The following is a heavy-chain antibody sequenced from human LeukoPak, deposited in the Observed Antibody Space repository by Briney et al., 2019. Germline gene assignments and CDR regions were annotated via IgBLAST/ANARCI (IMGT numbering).Heavy chain of an antibody. J-gene: IGHJ4*02. D-gene: IGHD3-10*01. CDR2: ISSSGSTI. CDR1: GFTFSSYE. CDR3: AREPWWFGELEGGYFDY. V-gene: IGHV3-48*03. Sequence: GGSLRLSCAASGFTFSSYEMNWVRQAPGKGLEWVSYISSSGSTIYYADSVKGRFTISRDNAKNSLYPQMNSLRAEDTAVYYCAREPWWFGELEGGYFDYWGQGTLVTVSS.